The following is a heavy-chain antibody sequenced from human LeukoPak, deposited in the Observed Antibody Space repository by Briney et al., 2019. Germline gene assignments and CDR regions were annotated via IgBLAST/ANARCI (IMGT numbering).Heavy chain of an antibody. D-gene: IGHD6-13*01. CDR1: GGSIIDSSYY. CDR3: ARDSHAWYGQYYFDF. CDR2: IYYFGTT. Sequence: SETLSLTCTVSGGSIIDSSYYWGWIRQPPGKGLEWIGNIYYFGTTLHNPSLKSRVTMSIDTSKNQFSLKLSSVTAADTAVYYCARDSHAWYGQYYFDFWGQGALVTVSS. V-gene: IGHV4-39*07. J-gene: IGHJ4*02.